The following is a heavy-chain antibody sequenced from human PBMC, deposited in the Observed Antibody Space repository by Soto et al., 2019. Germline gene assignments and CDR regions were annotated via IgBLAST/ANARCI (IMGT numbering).Heavy chain of an antibody. D-gene: IGHD2-2*01. CDR1: GGSISSYY. CDR2: IYYSGST. Sequence: PSESLSLTCTVCGGSISSYYWSWIRQPPGKGLEWIGYIYYSGSTNYNPSLKSRVTISVDTSKNQFSLKLSSVTAADTAVYYCARHVPYCSDTSHCAYGMDVWGQGTTVTVSS. V-gene: IGHV4-59*08. CDR3: ARHVPYCSDTSHCAYGMDV. J-gene: IGHJ6*02.